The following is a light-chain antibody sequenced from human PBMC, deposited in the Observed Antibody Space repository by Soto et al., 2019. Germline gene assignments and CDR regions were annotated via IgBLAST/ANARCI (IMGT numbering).Light chain of an antibody. J-gene: IGKJ4*01. CDR1: QTVSTS. CDR3: QQRSHWPPLT. CDR2: DSS. Sequence: DIVLTQSPSPLSLSPGERATLSCKSSQTVSTSVAWYQQKPGHAPRLLMYDSSNRATGIPDRFSASGAGTDFIPTINSLEPEDFGVYYCQQRSHWPPLTFGGGTKVDIK. V-gene: IGKV3-11*01.